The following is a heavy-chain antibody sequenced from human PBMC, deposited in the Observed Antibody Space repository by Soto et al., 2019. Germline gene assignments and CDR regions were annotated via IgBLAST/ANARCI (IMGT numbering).Heavy chain of an antibody. CDR3: ARGRYYGSGSYHY. CDR1: GGSFSGYY. V-gene: IGHV4-34*01. J-gene: IGHJ4*02. D-gene: IGHD3-10*01. Sequence: SETLSLTCAVYGGSFSGYYWSWIRQPPGKGLEWIGEINHSGSTNYNPSLKSRVTISVDTSKSQFSLKLSSVTAADTAVYYCARGRYYGSGSYHYWGQGTLVTVSS. CDR2: INHSGST.